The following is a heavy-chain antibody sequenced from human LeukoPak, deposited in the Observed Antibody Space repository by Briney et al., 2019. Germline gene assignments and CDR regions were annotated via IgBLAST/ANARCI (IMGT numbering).Heavy chain of an antibody. J-gene: IGHJ4*02. CDR3: AGGFDY. CDR1: GGSISSGVYY. Sequence: KPSETLSLTCTVSGGSISSGVYYWGWIRQPPGKGLEWIGSVFYGGSTYHNPSLKSRVTISLDTSKNQFSLKLSSVTAADTAIYYCAGGFDYWGRGTPVTVSS. V-gene: IGHV4-39*01. CDR2: VFYGGST.